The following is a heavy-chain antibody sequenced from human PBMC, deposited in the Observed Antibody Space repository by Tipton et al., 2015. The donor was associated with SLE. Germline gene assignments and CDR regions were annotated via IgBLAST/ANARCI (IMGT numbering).Heavy chain of an antibody. CDR2: IYYSGST. V-gene: IGHV4-59*01. CDR3: ARERGDAFDI. Sequence: TLSLTCTVSGGSISSYYWSWIRQPPGKGLEWIGYIYYSGSTNYNPSLKSRVTISVDTSKNQFSLKLSSVTAADTAVYYCARERGDAFDIWGQGTMVTVSS. CDR1: GGSISSYY. J-gene: IGHJ3*02. D-gene: IGHD3-10*01.